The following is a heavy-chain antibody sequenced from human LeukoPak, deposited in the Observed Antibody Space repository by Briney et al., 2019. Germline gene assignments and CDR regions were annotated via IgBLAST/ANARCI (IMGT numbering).Heavy chain of an antibody. CDR3: ATPLDYYDRSDSHQGGD. CDR1: GFTFDDYT. CDR2: ISWDGGST. J-gene: IGHJ4*02. V-gene: IGHV3-43*01. D-gene: IGHD3-22*01. Sequence: SGGSLRLSCAASGFTFDDYTMHWVRQAPGKGLEWVSLISWDGGSTYYADSVKGRFTISRDNSKNSLYLQMNSLRAEDTAVYYCATPLDYYDRSDSHQGGDWGQGTLVAVSS.